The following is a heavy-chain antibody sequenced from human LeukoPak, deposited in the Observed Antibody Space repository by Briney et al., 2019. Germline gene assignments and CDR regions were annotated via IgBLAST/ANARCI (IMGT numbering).Heavy chain of an antibody. CDR1: GYTFTGYY. V-gene: IGHV1-2*02. Sequence: ASVKVSCKASGYTFTGYYMHWVRQAPGQGLEWMGWINPNRGGTNYAQKFQGRVTITRDTSISTAYMELSRLRSDDTAVYYGAGXGLRYFDWLDYWGQGTLVTVSS. D-gene: IGHD3-9*01. J-gene: IGHJ4*02. CDR3: AGXGLRYFDWLDY. CDR2: INPNRGGT.